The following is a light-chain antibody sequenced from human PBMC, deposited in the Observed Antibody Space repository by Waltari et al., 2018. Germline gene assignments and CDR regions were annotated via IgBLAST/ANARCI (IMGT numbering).Light chain of an antibody. V-gene: IGLV1-44*01. Sequence: QSVLTQPPSASGTPGQGVTISCSGGASNIGTNVVNWYQQVPGKAPKLLIYRSDRRPAGVPDRFSGSKSGTSASLAISGLQSEDEADYYWAAWDDSLNGRWVFGGGTKVTVL. CDR1: ASNIGTNV. CDR2: RSD. J-gene: IGLJ3*02. CDR3: AAWDDSLNGRWV.